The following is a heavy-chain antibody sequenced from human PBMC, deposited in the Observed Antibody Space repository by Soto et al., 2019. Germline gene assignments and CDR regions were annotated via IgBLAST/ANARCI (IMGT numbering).Heavy chain of an antibody. Sequence: QVQLQESGPRLVSPSQTLSLTCTVSGGSISSAAYCWSWIRQSPDKGLEWIGHIYDGGTTYSSPSLKGRVTISADTSETQFSMKLSSVSAADTAVYYCARGPSGDKIDYWGKGIQVTVSS. J-gene: IGHJ4*02. CDR3: ARGPSGDKIDY. CDR1: GGSISSAAYC. CDR2: IYDGGTT. D-gene: IGHD7-27*01. V-gene: IGHV4-30-4*01.